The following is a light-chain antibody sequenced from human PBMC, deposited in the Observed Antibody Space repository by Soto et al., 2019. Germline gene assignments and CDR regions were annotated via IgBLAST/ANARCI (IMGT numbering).Light chain of an antibody. J-gene: IGKJ2*01. CDR3: QQYGSSPHT. CDR1: QSVSSSY. V-gene: IGKV3-20*01. CDR2: GAS. Sequence: EIVLTQSPGTLSLSPGERATHSCRASQSVSSSYLAWYQHKPGQAPRLLIYGASSRDTGIPDRFSGSGSGTDFTLTISRLEPEDFAVYYCQQYGSSPHTFGQGTKLEIK.